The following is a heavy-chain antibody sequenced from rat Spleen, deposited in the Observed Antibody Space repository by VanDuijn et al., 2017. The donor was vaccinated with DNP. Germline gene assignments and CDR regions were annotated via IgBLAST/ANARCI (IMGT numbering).Heavy chain of an antibody. J-gene: IGHJ4*01. CDR1: GFTFSSYW. CDR3: AKDLKWYAMDA. CDR2: INPDGGTT. D-gene: IGHD1-1*01. V-gene: IGHV5-58*01. Sequence: EVQLVESGGGSVQPGRSLKVSCVASGFTFSSYWMFWIRQAPGKGLEWVASINPDGGTTHYSDSVRGRFTISRDNAENTVYLQMNSLRSEDKATYYCAKDLKWYAMDAWGQGTSVSVSS.